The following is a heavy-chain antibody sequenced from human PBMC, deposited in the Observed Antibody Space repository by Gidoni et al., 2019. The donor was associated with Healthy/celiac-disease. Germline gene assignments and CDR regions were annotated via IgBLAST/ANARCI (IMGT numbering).Heavy chain of an antibody. Sequence: VQLVESGGGLVKPGGSLRLSCAASGFTSSSYSMNWVRQAPGKGLEWVSSISSSSSSIYYADSVKGRFTISRDNAKNSLYLQINSLRAEDTAVYYCARDYNYGSGSYFSGTYYYYMDVWGKGTTVTVSS. V-gene: IGHV3-21*01. CDR2: ISSSSSSI. D-gene: IGHD3-10*01. CDR3: ARDYNYGSGSYFSGTYYYYMDV. CDR1: GFTSSSYS. J-gene: IGHJ6*03.